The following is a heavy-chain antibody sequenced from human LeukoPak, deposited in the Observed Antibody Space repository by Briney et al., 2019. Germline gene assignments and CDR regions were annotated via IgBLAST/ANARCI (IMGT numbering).Heavy chain of an antibody. CDR2: ISGSGGST. CDR1: GFTFSSYA. CDR3: AKSSEYNNYGIDY. Sequence: PGGSLRLSCAASGFTFSSYAMSWVRQAPGKGLEWVSAISGSGGSTYYADSVKGRFTISRDNSKSTLYLQMGSLRAEDTALYYCAKSSEYNNYGIDYWGQGTLVTVSS. V-gene: IGHV3-23*01. J-gene: IGHJ4*02. D-gene: IGHD4-11*01.